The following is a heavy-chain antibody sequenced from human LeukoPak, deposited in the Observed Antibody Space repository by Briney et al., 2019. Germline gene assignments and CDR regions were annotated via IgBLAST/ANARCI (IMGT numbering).Heavy chain of an antibody. V-gene: IGHV4-59*08. CDR2: IYYSGST. CDR1: GGSISSYY. Sequence: SETLSLTCTVSGGSISSYYWSWIRQPPGKGLEWIGYIYYSGSTNYNPSLKSRVTISVDTSKNQFSLKLSSVTAADTAVNYCARVDFGYFDYWGQGTLVTVSS. J-gene: IGHJ4*02. D-gene: IGHD5-12*01. CDR3: ARVDFGYFDY.